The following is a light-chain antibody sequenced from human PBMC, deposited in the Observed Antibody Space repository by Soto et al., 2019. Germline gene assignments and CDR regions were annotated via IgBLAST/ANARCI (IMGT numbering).Light chain of an antibody. J-gene: IGKJ1*01. CDR1: QSVSSSY. V-gene: IGKV3-20*01. CDR3: QQYRT. Sequence: EIVLTQSPGTLSLSPGERATLSCRASQSVSSSYLAWYQQKPGQAPRLLIYGASSRATGIPDRFSGSWSGTDFTLTISSLEPEDFAVYYCQQYRTFGQGTKVEIK. CDR2: GAS.